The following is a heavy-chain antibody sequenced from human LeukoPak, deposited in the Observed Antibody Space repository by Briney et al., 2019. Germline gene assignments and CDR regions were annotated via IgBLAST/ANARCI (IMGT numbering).Heavy chain of an antibody. D-gene: IGHD3-22*01. CDR3: AKDQAYYYDSSGYPPFDY. V-gene: IGHV3-7*03. Sequence: GGSLRLSCEGSGFTFSHYWMSWVRQAPGKGLEWVANIRQEGSEKYYVDSVKGRFTISRDNSKNTLYLQMNSLRAEDTAVYYCAKDQAYYYDSSGYPPFDYWGQGTLVTVSS. CDR2: IRQEGSEK. CDR1: GFTFSHYW. J-gene: IGHJ4*02.